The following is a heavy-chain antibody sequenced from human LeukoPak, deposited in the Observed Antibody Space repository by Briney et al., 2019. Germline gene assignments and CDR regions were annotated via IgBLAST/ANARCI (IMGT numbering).Heavy chain of an antibody. V-gene: IGHV5-51*01. CDR2: HCPGDSDT. Sequence: GESPKISRKGSGYSLTSYWLGLVRQVPGKGPEWMGIHCPGDSDTRYSPPCQGHVTLSADKSISTADLQWSSLKASDTAMYYCARLEKQWLVLGDVFDIWGQGTMVTVS. CDR1: GYSLTSYW. D-gene: IGHD6-19*01. J-gene: IGHJ3*02. CDR3: ARLEKQWLVLGDVFDI.